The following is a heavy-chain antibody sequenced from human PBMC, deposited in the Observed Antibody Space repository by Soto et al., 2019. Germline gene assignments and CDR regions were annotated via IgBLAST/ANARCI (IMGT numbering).Heavy chain of an antibody. J-gene: IGHJ3*02. CDR1: GFTXNSSA. CDR3: ATYNWNQGDAFDI. Sequence: GXSXKISYKAAGFTXNSSAVKWVRQARGQRLEWIGWIVVGSGNTNYAQKFQERVTITRDMSTSTAYMELSSLRSEDTAVYYCATYNWNQGDAFDIWGQGTMVTVSS. CDR2: IVVGSGNT. V-gene: IGHV1-58*01. D-gene: IGHD1-20*01.